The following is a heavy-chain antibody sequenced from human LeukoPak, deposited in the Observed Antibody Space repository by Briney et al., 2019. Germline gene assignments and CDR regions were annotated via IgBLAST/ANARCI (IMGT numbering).Heavy chain of an antibody. V-gene: IGHV3-23*01. CDR3: AKAPPSSYYYYYGMDV. CDR1: GFTFSSYA. CDR2: ISGSGGST. Sequence: PGGSLRLSCAASGFTFSSYAMSWVRQAPGKGLEWVSAISGSGGSTSYADSVKGRFTISRDISKNTLYLQMNSLRAEDTAVYYCAKAPPSSYYYYYGMDVWGQGTTVTVSS. D-gene: IGHD6-13*01. J-gene: IGHJ6*02.